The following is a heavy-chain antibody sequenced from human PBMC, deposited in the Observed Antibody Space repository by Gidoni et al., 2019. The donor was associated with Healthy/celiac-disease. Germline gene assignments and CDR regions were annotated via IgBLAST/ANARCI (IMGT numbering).Heavy chain of an antibody. D-gene: IGHD2-2*01. CDR3: ARRMSTPGLRYCSSTSCHDTDY. CDR2: IYYSGST. J-gene: IGHJ4*02. V-gene: IGHV4-39*01. CDR1: GGSISSSSYY. Sequence: QLQLQESGPGLVKPSETLSLTCTVSGGSISSSSYYWGWIRLPPGKGLEWIGRIYYSGSTYYNPSLKSRVTISVDTSKNQFSLKLSSVTAADTAVYYCARRMSTPGLRYCSSTSCHDTDYWGQGTLVTVSS.